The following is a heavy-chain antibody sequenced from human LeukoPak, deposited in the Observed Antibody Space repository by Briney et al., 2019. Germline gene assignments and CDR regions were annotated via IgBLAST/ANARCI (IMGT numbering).Heavy chain of an antibody. J-gene: IGHJ4*02. CDR3: AKDEVDYFDY. CDR1: GFIFSNSA. V-gene: IGHV3-21*01. CDR2: INNDGSYI. Sequence: GGSLRLSCAASGFIFSNSAMNWVRQAPGKGLEWVSSINNDGSYIYYAGSVKGRFTISRDNAKNSLYLRLNSLRVEDTAVYYCAKDEVDYFDYWGQGTLVTVSS. D-gene: IGHD2-15*01.